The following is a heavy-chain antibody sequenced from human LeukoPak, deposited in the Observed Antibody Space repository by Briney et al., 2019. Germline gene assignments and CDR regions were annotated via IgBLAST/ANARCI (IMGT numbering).Heavy chain of an antibody. CDR3: ARDSSGWSGGGYFDY. D-gene: IGHD6-19*01. V-gene: IGHV3-23*01. CDR2: ISGSGGST. CDR1: GFTFSSYA. Sequence: GGSLRLSCAASGFTFSSYAMSWVRQAPGKGLEWVSAISGSGGSTYYADSVKGRFTISRDNSKNTLYLQMNSLRAEDTAVYYCARDSSGWSGGGYFDYWGQGTLVTVSS. J-gene: IGHJ4*02.